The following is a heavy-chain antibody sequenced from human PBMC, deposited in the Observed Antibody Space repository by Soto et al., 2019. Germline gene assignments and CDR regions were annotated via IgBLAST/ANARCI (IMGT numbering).Heavy chain of an antibody. CDR3: ARGGGYDYVWGSYRHWYFDL. V-gene: IGHV1-18*01. CDR2: ISAYNGNT. CDR1: GYTFTSYG. D-gene: IGHD3-16*02. J-gene: IGHJ2*01. Sequence: QVQLVQSGAEVKKPGASVKVSCKASGYTFTSYGISWVRQAPGQGLEWMGWISAYNGNTNYAQKLQGRVTMTTDTSPSTAYMELRSLISDDTAVYYCARGGGYDYVWGSYRHWYFDLWGRGTLVTVSS.